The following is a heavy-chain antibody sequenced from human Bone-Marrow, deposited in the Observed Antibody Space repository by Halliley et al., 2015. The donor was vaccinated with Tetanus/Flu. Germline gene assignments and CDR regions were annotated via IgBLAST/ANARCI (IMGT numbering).Heavy chain of an antibody. V-gene: IGHV1-18*01. J-gene: IGHJ3*02. CDR2: ISTYNGNT. CDR3: ARVAQDAFDI. Sequence: GLEWMGWISTYNGNTNYAQNVQGRVTMTTDTSTKTVYMELRSLRSDDTAVYYCARVAQDAFDIWGHGTRVTVTS.